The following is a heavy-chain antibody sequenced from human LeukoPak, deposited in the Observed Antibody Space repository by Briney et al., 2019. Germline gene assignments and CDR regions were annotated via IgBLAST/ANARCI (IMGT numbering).Heavy chain of an antibody. J-gene: IGHJ4*02. V-gene: IGHV4-30-4*08. Sequence: SETLSLTCTVSGDSISSGDYYWNWIRQPPGKGLEWIGYIYYSGTTYYNPSLKSRVTISVDTSKNQFSLKLNSVTAADTAVYYCARKNDYGDYEDGGWIDYWGQGTLVTVSS. D-gene: IGHD4-17*01. CDR3: ARKNDYGDYEDGGWIDY. CDR2: IYYSGTT. CDR1: GDSISSGDYY.